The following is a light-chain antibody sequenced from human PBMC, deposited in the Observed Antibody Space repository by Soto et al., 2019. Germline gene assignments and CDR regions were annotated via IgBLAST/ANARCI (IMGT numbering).Light chain of an antibody. V-gene: IGKV3-20*01. CDR3: QQLRGT. Sequence: EIVLTQSPGTLSLSPGERATLSCRASQSVSSSYLAWYQQKPGQAPRLLIYGASSRATGIPDRFSGSGSGTDFTLTISRLEPEDFAVYYCQQLRGTFGQGTKV. CDR1: QSVSSSY. CDR2: GAS. J-gene: IGKJ1*01.